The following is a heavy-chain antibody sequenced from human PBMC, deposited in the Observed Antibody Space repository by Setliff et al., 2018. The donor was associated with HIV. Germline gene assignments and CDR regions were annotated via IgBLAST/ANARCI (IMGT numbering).Heavy chain of an antibody. CDR2: IYYSGVT. Sequence: SETLSLTCTVSGGSISSYYWNWIRQPPGKGLEWIGYIYYSGVTNYNPSLKSRITISVDTSKNQFSLRLSSVTAADTAVYYCARSGSSSPYYFDYWGQGTLVTVSS. CDR1: GGSISSYY. D-gene: IGHD6-6*01. V-gene: IGHV4-59*12. J-gene: IGHJ4*02. CDR3: ARSGSSSPYYFDY.